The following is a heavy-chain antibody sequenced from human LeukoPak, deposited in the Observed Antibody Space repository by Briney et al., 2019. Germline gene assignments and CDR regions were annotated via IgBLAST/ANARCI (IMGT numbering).Heavy chain of an antibody. CDR1: GFTFSSYA. J-gene: IGHJ4*02. CDR3: AKDKFLYYYESSLDY. D-gene: IGHD3-22*01. CDR2: ISGSGGST. Sequence: GGSLRLSCAASGFTFSSYAMSWVRQAPGKGLEWVSGISGSGGSTYYADSVKGRFTISRDNSKNTLYMQMNSLRAEDTAVYYCAKDKFLYYYESSLDYWGQGTLVTVSS. V-gene: IGHV3-23*01.